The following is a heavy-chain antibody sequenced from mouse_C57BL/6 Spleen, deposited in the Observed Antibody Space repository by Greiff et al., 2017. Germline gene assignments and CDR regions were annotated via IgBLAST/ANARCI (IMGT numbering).Heavy chain of an antibody. V-gene: IGHV14-4*01. CDR1: GFNIKDDY. CDR3: TTGSYGY. J-gene: IGHJ2*01. Sequence: EVQLVESGAELVRPGASVKLSCTASGFNIKDDYMHWVKQRPEQGLEWIGWIDPENGDTEYASKFQGKATITADKSSNTAYLRLSSLTSEDTAVYYYTTGSYGYWGQGTTLTVSS. CDR2: IDPENGDT. D-gene: IGHD1-1*02.